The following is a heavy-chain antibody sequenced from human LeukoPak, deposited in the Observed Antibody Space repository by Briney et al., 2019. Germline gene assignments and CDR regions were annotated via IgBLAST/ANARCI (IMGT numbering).Heavy chain of an antibody. CDR3: ARGLYSSGRYREQYYFDY. D-gene: IGHD6-19*01. CDR1: GYTFTSYD. V-gene: IGHV1-8*01. CDR2: MNPDSGNT. Sequence: ASVKVSCKASGYTFTSYDINWVRQATGQGLEWMGWMNPDSGNTGYAQKLQGRVTMTRNTSISTAYVELSSLRSEDTAVYYCARGLYSSGRYREQYYFDYWGQGTLVTVSS. J-gene: IGHJ4*02.